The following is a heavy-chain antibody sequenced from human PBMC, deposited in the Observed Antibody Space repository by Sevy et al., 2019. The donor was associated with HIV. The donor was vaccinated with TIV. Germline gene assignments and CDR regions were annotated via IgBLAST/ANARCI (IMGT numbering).Heavy chain of an antibody. CDR2: IGTAGDT. Sequence: GGSLRLSCAASGFTFSSYDMHWVRQATGKGLEWVSPIGTAGDTYYPGSVKGRFTISRENAKNSLNLQMNSLRAGDTAVYYCARDFIAAAGKDYYYYGMDVWGQGTTVTVSS. CDR1: GFTFSSYD. CDR3: ARDFIAAAGKDYYYYGMDV. D-gene: IGHD6-13*01. V-gene: IGHV3-13*01. J-gene: IGHJ6*02.